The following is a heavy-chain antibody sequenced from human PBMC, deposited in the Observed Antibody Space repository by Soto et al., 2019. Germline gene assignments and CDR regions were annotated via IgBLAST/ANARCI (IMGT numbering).Heavy chain of an antibody. D-gene: IGHD2-21*01. CDR1: GGSISSYY. Sequence: QVQLQESGPGLVKPSETLSLTCTVSGGSISSYYWSWIRQPPGKGLEWIVYIYYSGSTNYNPSLKSRVTISVDTSKNQFSLKLSSVTAADTAVYYCASYRGSGTLDYWGQGTLVTVSS. CDR3: ASYRGSGTLDY. V-gene: IGHV4-59*01. CDR2: IYYSGST. J-gene: IGHJ4*02.